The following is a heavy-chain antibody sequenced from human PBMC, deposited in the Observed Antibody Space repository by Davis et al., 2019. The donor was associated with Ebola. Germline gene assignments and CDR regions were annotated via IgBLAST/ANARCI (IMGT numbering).Heavy chain of an antibody. V-gene: IGHV1-46*01. Sequence: ASVKVSCKASGYTFTSYYMHWVRQAPGQGLEWMGIINPSGGSTSYAQKFQGRVTMTRDTSTSTVYMELSSLRSEDTAVYYCARVLRMVRGVINYYYYGMDVWGQGTTVTVSS. J-gene: IGHJ6*02. D-gene: IGHD3-10*01. CDR3: ARVLRMVRGVINYYYYGMDV. CDR1: GYTFTSYY. CDR2: INPSGGST.